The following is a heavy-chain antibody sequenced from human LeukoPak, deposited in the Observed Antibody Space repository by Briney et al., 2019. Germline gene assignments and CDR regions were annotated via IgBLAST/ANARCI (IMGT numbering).Heavy chain of an antibody. D-gene: IGHD2-15*01. J-gene: IGHJ4*02. CDR1: GFTFSSYA. CDR2: ISGSGGST. V-gene: IGHV3-23*01. CDR3: ARDDATDLGLFDY. Sequence: GGSLRLSCAASGFTFSSYAMSWVRQAPGKGLEWVSAISGSGGSTYCADSVKGRFTISRDNAKNSLYLQMNSLRAEDTAVYYCARDDATDLGLFDYWGQGTLVTVSS.